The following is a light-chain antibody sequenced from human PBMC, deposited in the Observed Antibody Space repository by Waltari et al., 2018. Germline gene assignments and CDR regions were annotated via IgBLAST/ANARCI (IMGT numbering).Light chain of an antibody. CDR1: SSDAGSYNL. J-gene: IGLJ3*02. CDR3: CSYAGSSWV. CDR2: EGS. V-gene: IGLV2-23*01. Sequence: QSALTQPASVSGSPGQSITISCTGTSSDAGSYNLVSWYQQHPGKAPKLMIYEGSKRPSGVSNRFSGSKSGNTASLTISGLQAEDEADYYCCSYAGSSWVFGGGTKLTVL.